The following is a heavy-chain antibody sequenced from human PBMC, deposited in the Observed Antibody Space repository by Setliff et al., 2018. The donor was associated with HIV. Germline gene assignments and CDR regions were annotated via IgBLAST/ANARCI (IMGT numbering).Heavy chain of an antibody. Sequence: KPSETLSLTCTVSGGSISSSSYYWTWIRQPAGKGLEWIGRIYTTGSTNYNPSLKSRVTISVDTSKNRFSLKLSSVTAADTAVYYCARQDQYDDSGYYVGFYGMDAWGQGTTVTVSS. CDR2: IYTTGST. D-gene: IGHD3-22*01. CDR3: ARQDQYDDSGYYVGFYGMDA. CDR1: GGSISSSSYY. V-gene: IGHV4-61*02. J-gene: IGHJ6*02.